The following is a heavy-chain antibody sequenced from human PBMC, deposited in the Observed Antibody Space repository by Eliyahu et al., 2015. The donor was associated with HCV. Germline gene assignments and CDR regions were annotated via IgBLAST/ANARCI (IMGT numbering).Heavy chain of an antibody. V-gene: IGHV1-8*01. D-gene: IGHD3-22*01. CDR1: GYTFTSYD. Sequence: QVQLVQSGAEVKKPGASVKVSCKASGYTFTSYDINWVRQATGQGLEWMGWMNPNSGNTGYAQKFQGRVTMTRNTSISTAYMELSSLRSEDTAVYYCARGGSVINRWDYYYYGMDVWGQGTTVTVSS. CDR3: ARGGSVINRWDYYYYGMDV. CDR2: MNPNSGNT. J-gene: IGHJ6*02.